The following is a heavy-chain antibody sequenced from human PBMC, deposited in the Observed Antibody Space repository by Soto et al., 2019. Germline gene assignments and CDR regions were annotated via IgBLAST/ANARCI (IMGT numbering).Heavy chain of an antibody. J-gene: IGHJ5*02. Sequence: ASVKVSCKASGYTFTSYAMHWVRQAPGQRLEWMGWINAGNGNTKYSQKFQGRVTITRDTSASTAYMELSSLRSEDTAVYYCARGSAYYQYNWFDPWGQGTLVTVSS. V-gene: IGHV1-3*01. CDR3: ARGSAYYQYNWFDP. D-gene: IGHD3-10*01. CDR2: INAGNGNT. CDR1: GYTFTSYA.